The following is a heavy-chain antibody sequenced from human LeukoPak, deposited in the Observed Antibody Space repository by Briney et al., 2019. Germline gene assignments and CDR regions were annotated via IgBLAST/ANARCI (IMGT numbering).Heavy chain of an antibody. CDR3: AKGGEYSLYYFDY. CDR1: GFTFDDYA. V-gene: IGHV3-9*01. CDR2: ISWNSGSI. J-gene: IGHJ4*02. Sequence: GRSLRLSCAASGFTFDDYAMHWVRQAPGKGLEWVSGISWNSGSIGYADSVKGRFTISRDNAKNSLYLQMNSLRAEDTALYYCAKGGEYSLYYFDYWGQGTLVTVSS. D-gene: IGHD2-21*01.